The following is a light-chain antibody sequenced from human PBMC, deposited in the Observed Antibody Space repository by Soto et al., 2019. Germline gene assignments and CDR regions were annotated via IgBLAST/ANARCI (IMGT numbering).Light chain of an antibody. CDR2: NSS. V-gene: IGKV3-20*01. Sequence: ETVLTQSPGTLSLSPGERATLSCRASQSVRSNYLAWYQQKPGQAPRLLIYNSSTRATGIPDRFSGSGSGTDSTLTISRLEPEDFALYYCQQYRDLPQTFGQGTKVEMK. CDR1: QSVRSNY. J-gene: IGKJ1*01. CDR3: QQYRDLPQT.